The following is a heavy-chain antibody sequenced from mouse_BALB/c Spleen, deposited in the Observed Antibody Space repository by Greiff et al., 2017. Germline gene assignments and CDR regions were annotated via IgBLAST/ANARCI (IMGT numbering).Heavy chain of an antibody. V-gene: IGHV1-18*01. CDR2: INPNNGGT. Sequence: VQLQQSGPELVKPGASVKIPCKASGYTFTDYNMDWVKQSHGKSLEWIGDINPNNGGTIYNQKFKGKAILTVDKSSSTAYMELRSLTSEDSAVYYCARPFIYYDYDAWFAYWGQGTLVTVSA. D-gene: IGHD2-4*01. CDR3: ARPFIYYDYDAWFAY. CDR1: GYTFTDYN. J-gene: IGHJ3*01.